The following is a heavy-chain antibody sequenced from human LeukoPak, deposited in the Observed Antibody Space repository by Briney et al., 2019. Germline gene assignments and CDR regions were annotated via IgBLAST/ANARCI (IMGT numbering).Heavy chain of an antibody. CDR3: ARVGEDTAMVTDYYFDY. CDR2: IKQDGSEK. D-gene: IGHD5-18*01. CDR1: GFTFSSYW. V-gene: IGHV3-7*01. Sequence: GGSLSLSCAASGFTFSSYWLSWVRQAPGKGRGWVANIKQDGSEKYYVDSVKGRFTISRDNAKNSLYLQMNSLGAEDTAVYYCARVGEDTAMVTDYYFDYWGQGTLVTVSS. J-gene: IGHJ4*02.